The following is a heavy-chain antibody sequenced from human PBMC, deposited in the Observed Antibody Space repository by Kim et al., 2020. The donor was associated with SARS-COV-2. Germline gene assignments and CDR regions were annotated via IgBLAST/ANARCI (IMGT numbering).Heavy chain of an antibody. CDR1: DFTFSNYA. J-gene: IGHJ6*02. CDR2: ISHDGSNK. V-gene: IGHV3-30-3*02. Sequence: GGSLRLSCVGTDFTFSNYAFHWVRQAPGKGLEWVAIISHDGSNKYYAESLKGRFTVSRDNSKSTVYLQVNTLRFEDTAVYYCAKGSKNRISLIRLYYAALDVWGQGTTVIVSS. D-gene: IGHD3-10*01. CDR3: AKGSKNRISLIRLYYAALDV.